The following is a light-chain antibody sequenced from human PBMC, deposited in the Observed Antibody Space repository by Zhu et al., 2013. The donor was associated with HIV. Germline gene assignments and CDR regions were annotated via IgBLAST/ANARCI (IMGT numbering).Light chain of an antibody. Sequence: SYELTQPPSMSVSPGQTATVTCSGEKLGDKYACWYQQKPGQSPVLVIYQDSKRPSGIPERFSGSNSGNTATLTISGTQAMDEADYYCQAWDSSTDVFGGGTKLTVL. V-gene: IGLV3-1*01. CDR2: QDS. J-gene: IGLJ3*02. CDR3: QAWDSSTDV. CDR1: KLGDKY.